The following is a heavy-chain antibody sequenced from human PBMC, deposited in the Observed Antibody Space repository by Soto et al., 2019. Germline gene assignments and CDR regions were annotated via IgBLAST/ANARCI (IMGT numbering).Heavy chain of an antibody. D-gene: IGHD1-1*01. CDR1: GSSLSTSGVG. V-gene: IGHV2-5*01. CDR2: IYWNDDK. J-gene: IGHJ4*02. CDR3: AHVTNWSLAY. Sequence: SGPTLVNPTQTLTLTCTLSGSSLSTSGVGVAWIRQPPGKALEWLALIYWNDDKGYSPSLKRRVTITKDTSKNQVVLTMTNMEPVDTATYYCAHVTNWSLAYWGQGTLVTVSS.